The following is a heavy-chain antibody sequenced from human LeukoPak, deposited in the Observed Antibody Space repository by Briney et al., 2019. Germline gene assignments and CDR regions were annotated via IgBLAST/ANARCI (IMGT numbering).Heavy chain of an antibody. D-gene: IGHD2-2*01. J-gene: IGHJ5*02. V-gene: IGHV3-74*01. CDR1: GFTFRSYW. Sequence: GGSLRLSCAASGFTFRSYWMHWVRQAPGKGLVWVSRINSDGSSTNYADSVKGRFTISRDNAKNTLYLQMNSLRGEDTAVYYCARPAVPTGNWFDPWGQGTLVTVSS. CDR3: ARPAVPTGNWFDP. CDR2: INSDGSST.